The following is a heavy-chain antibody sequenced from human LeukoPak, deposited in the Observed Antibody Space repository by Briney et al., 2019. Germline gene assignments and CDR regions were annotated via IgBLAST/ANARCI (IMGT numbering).Heavy chain of an antibody. CDR1: GYTLTELS. CDR3: ATPIAAAGNWFDP. CDR2: FDPEDGET. D-gene: IGHD6-13*01. V-gene: IGHV1-24*01. J-gene: IGHJ5*02. Sequence: GASVKVSCKVSGYTLTELSMHWVRQAPGKGLEWMGGFDPEDGETIYAQKFQGRVTMTEDTSTDTAYMELSSLRSEGTAVYYCATPIAAAGNWFDPWGQGTLVTVSS.